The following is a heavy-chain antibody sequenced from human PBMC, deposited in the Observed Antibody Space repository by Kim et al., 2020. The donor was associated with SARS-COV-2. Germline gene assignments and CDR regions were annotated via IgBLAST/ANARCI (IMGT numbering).Heavy chain of an antibody. CDR3: ARQAGIGLAGSFVCV. Sequence: SETLSLTCIVPGGSISSSSYYWGWIRQPPGKGLEWIGSIYYSGSTYYNPSLKSRVTISVDTSKNQFSLKLSSVTAADTAAYYCARQAGIGLAGSFVCVW. J-gene: IGHJ3*01. D-gene: IGHD6-19*01. CDR1: GGSISSSSYY. V-gene: IGHV4-39*01. CDR2: IYYSGST.